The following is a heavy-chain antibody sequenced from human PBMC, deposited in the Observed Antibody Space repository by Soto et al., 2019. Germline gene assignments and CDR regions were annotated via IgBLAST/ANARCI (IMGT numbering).Heavy chain of an antibody. Sequence: SVKVSCKASGGTFNNYPITWVRQAPGEGLEWMGGSIPIFGTANYAQKFQGRVTISVDESTSTAYMELSSLRSEDTAVYYCARAKRGYSYGYSPGAFDIWGQGTMVTVSS. D-gene: IGHD5-18*01. V-gene: IGHV1-69*13. J-gene: IGHJ3*02. CDR1: GGTFNNYP. CDR2: SIPIFGTA. CDR3: ARAKRGYSYGYSPGAFDI.